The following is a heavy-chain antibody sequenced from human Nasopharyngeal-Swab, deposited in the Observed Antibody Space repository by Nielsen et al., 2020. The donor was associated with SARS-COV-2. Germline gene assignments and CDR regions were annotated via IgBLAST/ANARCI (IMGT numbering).Heavy chain of an antibody. V-gene: IGHV2-70*11. CDR1: GFSLSTSGMC. CDR3: ARSITDYYYYGMDV. J-gene: IGHJ6*02. D-gene: IGHD5-12*01. Sequence: SGPTLVKPTQTITLTCTLSGFSLSTSGMCVSWIRQPPGKALEWLARIDWDDDKYYSTSLKTRLTISKDTSKNQVVLTLTNMDPADTATYYCARSITDYYYYGMDVWGQGTTVTVSS. CDR2: IDWDDDK.